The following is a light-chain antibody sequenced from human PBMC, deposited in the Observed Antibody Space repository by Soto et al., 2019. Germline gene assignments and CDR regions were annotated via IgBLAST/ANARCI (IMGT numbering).Light chain of an antibody. CDR1: QSMSSY. CDR2: AAS. V-gene: IGKV1-39*01. CDR3: QHSYSTPRT. Sequence: DIQMTQSPSSLSASVGDRVTITCRASQSMSSYLNWYQQKPGKAPKLLIYAASSLQSGVPSRFSGSGSGTDFTLTISSLQPEDFATYYCQHSYSTPRTFGQGTRPEI. J-gene: IGKJ5*01.